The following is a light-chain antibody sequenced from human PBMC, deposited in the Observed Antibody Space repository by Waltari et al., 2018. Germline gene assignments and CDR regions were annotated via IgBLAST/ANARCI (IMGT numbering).Light chain of an antibody. J-gene: IGLJ1*01. V-gene: IGLV3-25*03. CDR3: QSLDSSGTYV. CDR1: ELPKQY. Sequence: SYELTQPPSVSVSPGQTARLLCSGDELPKQYGYWYQQKTGQAPVLVIYKDNKRPSGIPERFSGSSSGTTVTLTISGVQAEDEADYYCQSLDSSGTYVFGTGTRVTVL. CDR2: KDN.